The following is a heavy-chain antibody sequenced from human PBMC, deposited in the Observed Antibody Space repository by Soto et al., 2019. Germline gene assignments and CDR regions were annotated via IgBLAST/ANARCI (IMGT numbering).Heavy chain of an antibody. CDR3: ANYGSGSCYLGH. D-gene: IGHD3-10*01. Sequence: EVQLLESGGGLVQPGGSLRLSCAASGFTFSSYAMSWVRQAPGKGLEWVSAISGSGGSTYYADSVKGRFTISRDNSKNTLYLQMNSLRAEDTAVYYCANYGSGSCYLGHWGQGTLVTVSS. CDR2: ISGSGGST. CDR1: GFTFSSYA. V-gene: IGHV3-23*01. J-gene: IGHJ4*02.